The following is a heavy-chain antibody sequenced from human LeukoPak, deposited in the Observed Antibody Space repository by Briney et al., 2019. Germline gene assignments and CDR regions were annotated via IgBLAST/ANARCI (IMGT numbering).Heavy chain of an antibody. J-gene: IGHJ3*02. V-gene: IGHV2-5*02. CDR3: AHRSHFDAFDI. Sequence: SGPTLSNPTQTLTLTCTFSGLSLSTSGVGVGWIRQPPGKALEWLALIYWDDDKRYSPSLKSRLTITKNTSKNQVVLTMSNMDPVDTATYYCAHRSHFDAFDIWGQGTMVTVSA. CDR2: IYWDDDK. CDR1: GLSLSTSGVG.